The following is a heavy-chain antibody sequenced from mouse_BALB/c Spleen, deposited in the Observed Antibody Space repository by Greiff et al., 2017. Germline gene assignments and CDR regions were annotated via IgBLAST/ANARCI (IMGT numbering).Heavy chain of an antibody. CDR3: TRGGLLLFDY. Sequence: VQLQQSGAELVRPGASVTLSCKASGYTFTDYEMHWVKQTPVHGLEWIGAIDPETGGTAYNQKFKGKATLTADKSSSTAYMELRSLTSEDSAVYYCTRGGLLLFDYWGQGTTLTVSS. CDR2: IDPETGGT. V-gene: IGHV1-15*01. D-gene: IGHD2-3*01. CDR1: GYTFTDYE. J-gene: IGHJ2*01.